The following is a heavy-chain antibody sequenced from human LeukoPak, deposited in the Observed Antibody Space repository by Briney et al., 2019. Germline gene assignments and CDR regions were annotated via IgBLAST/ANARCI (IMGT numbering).Heavy chain of an antibody. CDR3: ATLGYCTAGSCSLNSFDY. Sequence: GGSLRLSCAVSGFTFRSHDMHWVRQAPGKGLDWVAVIWDDGNDKYYADSVKGRFTISRDNFKNTLYLHMNELRVDDTAMYYCATLGYCTAGSCSLNSFDYWGRGTLVTVSS. V-gene: IGHV3-33*01. D-gene: IGHD2-15*01. CDR1: GFTFRSHD. CDR2: IWDDGNDK. J-gene: IGHJ4*02.